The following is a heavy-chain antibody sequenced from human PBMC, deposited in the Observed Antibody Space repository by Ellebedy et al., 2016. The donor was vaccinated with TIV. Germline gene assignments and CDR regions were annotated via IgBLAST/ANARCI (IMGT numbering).Heavy chain of an antibody. J-gene: IGHJ5*02. CDR3: ATGKLPFNWFDP. CDR2: IIPIFGTA. V-gene: IGHV1-69*13. D-gene: IGHD4-23*01. CDR1: GGTFSSYA. Sequence: ASVKVSCKASGGTFSSYAISWVRQAPGQGLEWMGGIIPIFGTANYAQKFQGRVTITADESTSTVYMELSSLRSEDTAVYYCATGKLPFNWFDPWGQGILVTVSS.